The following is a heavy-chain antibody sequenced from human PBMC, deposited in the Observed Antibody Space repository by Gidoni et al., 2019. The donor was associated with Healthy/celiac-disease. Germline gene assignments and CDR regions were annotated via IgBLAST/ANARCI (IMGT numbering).Heavy chain of an antibody. CDR2: IYPGDSDT. Sequence: EVQLVQSGAEVKKRGESLKISCKGAGYSFTSYWIGWVRQMHGKGLEWMGIIYPGDSDTRYSPSFQGQVTISADKSLSTAYLQWSSLKASDTAMYYCARQGCSGGSCYSAVGYFDLWGRGTLVTVSS. J-gene: IGHJ2*01. V-gene: IGHV5-51*01. CDR3: ARQGCSGGSCYSAVGYFDL. D-gene: IGHD2-15*01. CDR1: GYSFTSYW.